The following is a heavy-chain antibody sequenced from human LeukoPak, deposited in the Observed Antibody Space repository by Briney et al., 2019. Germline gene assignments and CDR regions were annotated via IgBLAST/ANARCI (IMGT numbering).Heavy chain of an antibody. V-gene: IGHV4-59*08. J-gene: IGHJ5*02. Sequence: SETLSLTCTVSGASIRNYYWSWIRQSPGKGLEWVGYIYYSGSTNYNPSLDSRVAMSVDTFKNQFSLRLSSVTAADTAIYYCARRYSSSWYVGFFDPWGQGTLVTVSS. CDR2: IYYSGST. CDR1: GASIRNYY. D-gene: IGHD6-13*01. CDR3: ARRYSSSWYVGFFDP.